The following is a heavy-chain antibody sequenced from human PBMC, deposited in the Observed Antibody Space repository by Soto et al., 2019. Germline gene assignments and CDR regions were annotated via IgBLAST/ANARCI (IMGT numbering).Heavy chain of an antibody. CDR2: IYYSGST. V-gene: IGHV4-31*03. D-gene: IGHD3-10*01. Sequence: QVQLQESGPGLVKPSQTLSLTCTVSGGSISSGGYYWSWIRQHPGKGLEWIGYIYYSGSTYYNPSLKSRVTISVDTSKNQFSLKLSSVTAADTAVYYCAVIDYYGSGSYYRARGDAFDIWGQGTMVTVSS. J-gene: IGHJ3*02. CDR1: GGSISSGGYY. CDR3: AVIDYYGSGSYYRARGDAFDI.